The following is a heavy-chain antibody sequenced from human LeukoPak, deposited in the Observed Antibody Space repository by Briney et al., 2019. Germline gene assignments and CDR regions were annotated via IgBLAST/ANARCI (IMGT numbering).Heavy chain of an antibody. D-gene: IGHD6-6*01. J-gene: IGHJ6*04. V-gene: IGHV1-69*06. CDR1: GYIFTNHA. CDR2: IIPIFGTA. Sequence: GASVKVSCKASGYIFTNHAINWVRQAPGQGLERMGGIIPIFGTANYAQKFQGRVTITADKSTSTAYMELSSLRSEDTAVYYCARDRIAARPSVMDVWGKGTTVTVSS. CDR3: ARDRIAARPSVMDV.